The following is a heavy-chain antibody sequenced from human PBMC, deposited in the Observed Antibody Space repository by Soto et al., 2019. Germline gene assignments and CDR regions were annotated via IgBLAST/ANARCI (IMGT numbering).Heavy chain of an antibody. J-gene: IGHJ5*02. D-gene: IGHD2-2*01. CDR2: ITPIFGTA. V-gene: IGHV1-69*06. CDR1: GGTFSSYA. Sequence: SVKVSCKASGGTFSSYAISWVRQAPGQGLEWMGGITPIFGTANYAQKFQGRVTITADKSTSTAYMELSSLRSEDTAVYYCARGAEDIVVVPAAIPHGWFDPWGQGTLVTVSS. CDR3: ARGAEDIVVVPAAIPHGWFDP.